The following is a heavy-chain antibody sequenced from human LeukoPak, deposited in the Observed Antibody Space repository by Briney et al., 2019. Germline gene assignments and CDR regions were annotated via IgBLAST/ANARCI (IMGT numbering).Heavy chain of an antibody. CDR2: IWYNANNK. V-gene: IGHV3-33*01. CDR1: GFTFSSYG. D-gene: IGHD2-15*01. CDR3: ARGPTYCSGSNCYSPLGFQFHGMDV. Sequence: GGSLRLSCTASGFTFSSYGVHWVRHAPDKGLEWVAFIWYNANNKYVADFAKGRFTVSRDNSKNTTYLQMNSLRVEDTAVYFCARGPTYCSGSNCYSPLGFQFHGMDVWGQGTTVIVSS. J-gene: IGHJ6*02.